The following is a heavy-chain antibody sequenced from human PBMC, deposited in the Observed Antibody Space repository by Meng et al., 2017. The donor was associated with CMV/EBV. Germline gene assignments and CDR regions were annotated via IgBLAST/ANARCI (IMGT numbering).Heavy chain of an antibody. Sequence: CGWIRHAPGRGLEWIGYMYSSGRPYSNPSLKSRLTLSVDRSKTQFSLKLTSVTPAATANYYCARGWNIRVLGWSSTADQEGFDFWGQGALVTVSS. CDR2: MYSSGRP. V-gene: IGHV4-30-4*01. CDR3: ARGWNIRVLGWSSTADQEGFDF. D-gene: IGHD1/OR15-1a*01. J-gene: IGHJ4*02.